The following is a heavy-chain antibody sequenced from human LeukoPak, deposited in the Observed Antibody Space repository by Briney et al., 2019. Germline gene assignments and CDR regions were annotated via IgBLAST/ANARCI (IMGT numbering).Heavy chain of an antibody. CDR2: INAGNGDT. Sequence: ASVKVSCKASGYTFTSYAMHWVRQAPGQRLEWMRWINAGNGDTKYSQKFQGRVTITRDTSASTAYMELSSLRSEDTAVYYCARGYSISWTYSYWGQGTLVTVSS. V-gene: IGHV1-3*01. CDR1: GYTFTSYA. J-gene: IGHJ4*02. CDR3: ARGYSISWTYSY. D-gene: IGHD6-13*01.